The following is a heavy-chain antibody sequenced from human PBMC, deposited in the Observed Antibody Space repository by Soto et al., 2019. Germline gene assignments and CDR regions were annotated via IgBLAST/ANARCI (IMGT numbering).Heavy chain of an antibody. D-gene: IGHD6-19*01. CDR1: GGTFSSYA. CDR2: IIPIFGTA. V-gene: IGHV1-69*13. CDR3: ARGMVSSGWFLAY. J-gene: IGHJ4*02. Sequence: SVKVSCKASGGTFSSYAISCVRQAPGQGLEWMGGIIPIFGTANYAQKFQGRVTITADESTSTAYMELSSLRSEDTAVYYCARGMVSSGWFLAYWGQGTLVTVSS.